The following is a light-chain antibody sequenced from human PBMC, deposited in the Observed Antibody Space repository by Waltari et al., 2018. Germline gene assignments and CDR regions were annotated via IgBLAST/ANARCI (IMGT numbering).Light chain of an antibody. V-gene: IGKV1-17*01. Sequence: DLQLTQSPSSLSASVGDTVSISCRASHGIRDDLGWYQQKPGKAPKRLIYGASTWQSGVPSRFSGSGSGTYLTLTIFSLQPEDFATYFCLQYNTYPLTFGGGTKVEI. CDR3: LQYNTYPLT. J-gene: IGKJ4*01. CDR2: GAS. CDR1: HGIRDD.